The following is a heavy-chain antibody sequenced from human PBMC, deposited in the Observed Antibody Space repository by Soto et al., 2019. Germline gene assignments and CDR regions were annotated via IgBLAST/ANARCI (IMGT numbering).Heavy chain of an antibody. Sequence: GGSLRLSCTASGFTFGDYAMSWVRQAPGKGLEWVGFIRSKAYGGTTEYAASVKGRFTISRDDSKSIAYLQMNSLKTEDTAVYYCTRAYYGDYGRSYYGMDVWGQGTTVTVSS. CDR2: IRSKAYGGTT. V-gene: IGHV3-49*04. CDR3: TRAYYGDYGRSYYGMDV. CDR1: GFTFGDYA. D-gene: IGHD4-17*01. J-gene: IGHJ6*02.